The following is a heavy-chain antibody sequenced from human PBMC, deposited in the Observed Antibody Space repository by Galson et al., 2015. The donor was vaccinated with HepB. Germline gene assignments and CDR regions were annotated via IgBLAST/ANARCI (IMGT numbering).Heavy chain of an antibody. CDR3: ARVGVGRGYYYGMDV. Sequence: SVKVSCKASGYSFTDYAMHWVRQDAGQRLEWMGWVNGASGRTEYSQKFQGRVTITRDTSASTGYMDLTSLRSEDTAVYYCARVGVGRGYYYGMDVWGQGTTVTVSS. CDR1: GYSFTDYA. J-gene: IGHJ6*02. V-gene: IGHV1-3*01. D-gene: IGHD3-3*01. CDR2: VNGASGRT.